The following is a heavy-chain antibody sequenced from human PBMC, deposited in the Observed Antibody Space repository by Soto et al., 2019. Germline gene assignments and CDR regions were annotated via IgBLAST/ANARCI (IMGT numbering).Heavy chain of an antibody. CDR1: GYPFTSYY. CDR2: INPITGAT. CDR3: AKNYGDSSDRDYFNY. Sequence: ASVKVFCKASGYPFTSYYIHWVRQPPGRGIQWWGWINPITGATTSSSKIQGRVTRTSHTSITTTYLELSRMRSYYTALYSCAKNYGDSSDRDYFNYWGQGTPVTVSS. D-gene: IGHD3-22*01. V-gene: IGHV1-2*07. J-gene: IGHJ4*02.